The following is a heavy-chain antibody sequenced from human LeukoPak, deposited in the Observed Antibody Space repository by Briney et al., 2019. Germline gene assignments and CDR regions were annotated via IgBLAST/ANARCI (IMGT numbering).Heavy chain of an antibody. CDR1: GGSFSGYY. J-gene: IGHJ5*02. Sequence: SETLSLTCAVYGGSFSGYYWSWIRQPPGKGLEWIGEINHSGSTNYNPSLKSRVTISVDTSRNQFSLKLSSVTAADTAVYYCAREYSSSSEGWFDPWGQGTLVTVSS. CDR2: INHSGST. CDR3: AREYSSSSEGWFDP. D-gene: IGHD6-6*01. V-gene: IGHV4-34*01.